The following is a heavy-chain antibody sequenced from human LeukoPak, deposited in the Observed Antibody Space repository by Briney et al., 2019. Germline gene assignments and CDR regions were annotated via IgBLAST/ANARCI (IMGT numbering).Heavy chain of an antibody. CDR2: ISESGTT. CDR3: ARYSGSYFDY. D-gene: IGHD6-19*01. V-gene: IGHV4-39*01. Sequence: PSETLSLTCSVSGGSISSSLHYWAWTRQPPGKGLEWLATISESGTTYYNPSLKSRVTLSVDTSKNQFSLNLGSVTAADTAVYYCARYSGSYFDYWGQGALVTVSS. CDR1: GGSISSSLHY. J-gene: IGHJ4*02.